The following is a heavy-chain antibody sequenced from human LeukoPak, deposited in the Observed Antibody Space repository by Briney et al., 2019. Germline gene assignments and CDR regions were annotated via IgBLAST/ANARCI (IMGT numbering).Heavy chain of an antibody. CDR3: AGTVATIEPYYFDF. Sequence: SETLSLTCTVSGGPISSFYWSWIRQPPGKGLEWIGYIYYSGSTNYNPSFKSRVTISVDTSKKQFSLKLSSVTAADTAVYYCAGTVATIEPYYFDFWGQGTLVTVSS. V-gene: IGHV4-59*08. D-gene: IGHD5-12*01. CDR2: IYYSGST. CDR1: GGPISSFY. J-gene: IGHJ4*02.